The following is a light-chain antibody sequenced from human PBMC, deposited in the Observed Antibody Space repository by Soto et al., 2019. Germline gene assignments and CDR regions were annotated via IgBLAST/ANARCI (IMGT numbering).Light chain of an antibody. CDR2: ELR. J-gene: IGLJ1*01. Sequence: LTPPASVSRSPGQSITLPCPGTSRDVGGYNSLSSYNQQPGKAPKHRIFELRNRRSEGAHRVSGSKSGNTASLTISGLQAEDEGDYYCSSYTSSSTLEVFGTGTKVTVL. CDR1: SRDVGGYNS. V-gene: IGLV2-14*01. CDR3: SSYTSSSTLEV.